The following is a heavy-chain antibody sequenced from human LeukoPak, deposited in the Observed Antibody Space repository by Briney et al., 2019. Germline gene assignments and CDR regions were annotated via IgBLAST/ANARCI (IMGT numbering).Heavy chain of an antibody. CDR3: ARGLPGIAAAVDY. CDR1: GGSISSYY. D-gene: IGHD6-13*01. Sequence: SETLSLTCTVSGGSISSYYWSWIPQAPGKGLEWIGYIYYSGSTNYNPSLKSRVTISVDTAKNQFSLKLSSVTAADTAVYYCARGLPGIAAAVDYWGQGTLVTVSS. J-gene: IGHJ4*02. CDR2: IYYSGST. V-gene: IGHV4-59*01.